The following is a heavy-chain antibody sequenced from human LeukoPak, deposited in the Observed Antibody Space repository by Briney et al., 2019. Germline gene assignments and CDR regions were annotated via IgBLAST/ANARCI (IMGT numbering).Heavy chain of an antibody. V-gene: IGHV3-11*01. D-gene: IGHD6-13*01. CDR2: ISSSGSTI. CDR1: GFTFSDYY. J-gene: IGHJ6*03. Sequence: GSLRLSCAASGFTFSDYYMSWIRQAPGKGLEWVSYISSSGSTIYYADSVKGRFTISRDNAKNSLYLQMNSLRAEDTAVYYCARQGQLVRYYYYYMDVWGKGTTVTVSS. CDR3: ARQGQLVRYYYYYMDV.